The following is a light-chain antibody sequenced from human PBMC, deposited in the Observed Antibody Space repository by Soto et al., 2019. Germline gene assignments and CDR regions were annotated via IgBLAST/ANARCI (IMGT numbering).Light chain of an antibody. Sequence: EIVLTQSPGTLSLSPGERATLSCRASQSVTSTYLAWYQQRPGQAPRLLIYGVSTRAPGIPDRFSGSGSGTDFTLTISRLEPEDFSGYFCQQYGHSPPFTFGPGTKVHFK. CDR2: GVS. V-gene: IGKV3-20*01. CDR1: QSVTSTY. J-gene: IGKJ3*01. CDR3: QQYGHSPPFT.